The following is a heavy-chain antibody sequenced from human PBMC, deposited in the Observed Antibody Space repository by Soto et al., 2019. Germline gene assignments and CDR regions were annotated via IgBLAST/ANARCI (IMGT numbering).Heavy chain of an antibody. J-gene: IGHJ4*02. Sequence: SETLSLTCTVSGGSISSHYWSWIRQPPGKRLEWIGNINYSGSTNYNPSLKSRVTISVDTSKNQLSLRLSSVTAADTAMYYCARGGGSSGVWGQGTTVTFSS. CDR3: ARGGGSSGV. CDR1: GGSISSHY. CDR2: INYSGST. V-gene: IGHV4-59*11. D-gene: IGHD3-22*01.